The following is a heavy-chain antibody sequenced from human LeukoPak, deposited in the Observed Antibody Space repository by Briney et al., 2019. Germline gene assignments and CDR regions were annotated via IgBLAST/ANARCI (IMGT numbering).Heavy chain of an antibody. D-gene: IGHD3-10*01. J-gene: IGHJ4*02. Sequence: SETLSLNCTVSGGSISSYYWSWIRQPAGKGLEWIGRIDTSGSTNYNPSLKSRVTISVDKSKNQFSLKLSSVTAADTAVYYCARDYYGSGSYDYWGQGTLVTVSS. V-gene: IGHV4-4*07. CDR3: ARDYYGSGSYDY. CDR1: GGSISSYY. CDR2: IDTSGST.